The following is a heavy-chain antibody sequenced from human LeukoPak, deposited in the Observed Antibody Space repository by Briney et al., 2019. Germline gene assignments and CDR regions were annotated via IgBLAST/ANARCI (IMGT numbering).Heavy chain of an antibody. V-gene: IGHV3-64*02. D-gene: IGHD4-11*01. CDR2: ISSNAGST. Sequence: GGSLRLSCAASGFIFSSYAMHWVRQAPGKGLEYVSAISSNAGSTHYADSVKGRFTISRDNSKNTLYLQMGSLRAEDMAVYYCARGVSLDYWGQGTLVTVSS. CDR1: GFIFSSYA. CDR3: ARGVSLDY. J-gene: IGHJ4*02.